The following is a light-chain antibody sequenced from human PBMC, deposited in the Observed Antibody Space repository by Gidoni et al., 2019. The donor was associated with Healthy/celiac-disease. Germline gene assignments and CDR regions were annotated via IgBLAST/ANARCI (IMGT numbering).Light chain of an antibody. V-gene: IGKV1-33*01. CDR1: HDISNY. CDR3: QQYDNLPLT. Sequence: DIQMTQSPSSLSASVGDRVTITCQASHDISNYLNWYQQKPGKAPKLLIYDASNLETGVPSRFSGSGSGTDFTFTISSLQPEDIATYYWQQYDNLPLTFGGGTKVEIK. CDR2: DAS. J-gene: IGKJ4*01.